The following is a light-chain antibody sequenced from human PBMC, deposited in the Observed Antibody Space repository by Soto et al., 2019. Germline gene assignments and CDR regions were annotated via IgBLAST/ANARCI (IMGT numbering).Light chain of an antibody. CDR2: EGS. J-gene: IGLJ1*01. V-gene: IGLV2-23*03. CDR3: CSYAGSSTFSYV. CDR1: SSDVGSYNL. Sequence: QSALTQPASVSGSPGQSITISCTGTSSDVGSYNLVSWYQQHPGKAPKLMIYEGSKRPSGVSNRFSGSKSDNTASLTISGLQAEDEADYYCCSYAGSSTFSYVFGTGTKV.